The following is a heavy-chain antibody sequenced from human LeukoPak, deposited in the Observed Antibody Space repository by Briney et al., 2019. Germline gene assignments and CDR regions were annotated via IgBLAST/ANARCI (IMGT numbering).Heavy chain of an antibody. CDR1: GFTFSSYW. D-gene: IGHD2-2*02. CDR3: ARDGWNIVVVPAAIRSTYYYYYYMDV. Sequence: GGSLRLSCAASGFTFSSYWMSWVRQAPGKGLEWVANIKQDGSEKYYVDSVKGRFTISRDNAKNSLYLQMNSLRAEDTAVYYCARDGWNIVVVPAAIRSTYYYYYYMDVSGKGTTVTVSS. V-gene: IGHV3-7*01. J-gene: IGHJ6*03. CDR2: IKQDGSEK.